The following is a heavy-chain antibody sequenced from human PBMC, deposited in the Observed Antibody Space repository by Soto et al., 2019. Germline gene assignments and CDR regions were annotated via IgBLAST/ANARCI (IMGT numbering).Heavy chain of an antibody. CDR2: IYWNDDK. CDR3: AHRRRAYSSSTNCYTWQPWEGFHP. J-gene: IGHJ5*02. Sequence: QITLKESGPTLVKPTQTLTLTCTFSGFSLSTSGVGVGWIRQPPGKALEWLGLIYWNDDKRYSPSRKSSLTITNDTSKHHVVLTMTNMDPVDTATYYCAHRRRAYSSSTNCYTWQPWEGFHPCGQGTLVTLSS. D-gene: IGHD2-2*02. V-gene: IGHV2-5*01. CDR1: GFSLSTSGVG.